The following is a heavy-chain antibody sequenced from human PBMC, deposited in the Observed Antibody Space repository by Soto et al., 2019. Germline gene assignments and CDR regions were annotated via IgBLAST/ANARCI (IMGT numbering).Heavy chain of an antibody. CDR2: ISHSGST. Sequence: SETLSLTCDIYGESFSGYYWSWIRQPPGKGLEWIGEISHSGSTNYNPSLKSRVTISVDTSKNQFSLKLSSVTAADTAVYYCASRIVGAHFDYWGQGTLVTVSS. CDR3: ASRIVGAHFDY. J-gene: IGHJ4*02. CDR1: GESFSGYY. V-gene: IGHV4-34*01. D-gene: IGHD1-26*01.